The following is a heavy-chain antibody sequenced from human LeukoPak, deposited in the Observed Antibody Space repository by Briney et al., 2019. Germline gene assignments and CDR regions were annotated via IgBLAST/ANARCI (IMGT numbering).Heavy chain of an antibody. CDR3: ARDYGGNSGWFDP. V-gene: IGHV1-69*13. CDR2: IIPIFGTA. D-gene: IGHD4-23*01. Sequence: SVKVSCKASGGTFSSYAISWVRQAPGQGLEWMGGIIPIFGTANYAQKFQGRVTITADESTSTAYMELSSLRSEDTAIYYCARDYGGNSGWFDPWGQGTLVTVS. CDR1: GGTFSSYA. J-gene: IGHJ5*02.